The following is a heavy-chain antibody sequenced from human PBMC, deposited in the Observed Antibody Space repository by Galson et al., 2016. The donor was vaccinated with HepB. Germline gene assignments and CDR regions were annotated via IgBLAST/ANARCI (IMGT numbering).Heavy chain of an antibody. Sequence: SLRLFCAASGSTFSAYWMSWVRQAPGKGLEWVAIIKSDGSQKYYVDSVKGRFTISRDNAKNSLYLQMNSLRAEDTAVYYCARESGWSFDYWGQGTLVTVSS. CDR2: IKSDGSQK. CDR1: GSTFSAYW. V-gene: IGHV3-7*01. CDR3: ARESGWSFDY. D-gene: IGHD6-19*01. J-gene: IGHJ4*02.